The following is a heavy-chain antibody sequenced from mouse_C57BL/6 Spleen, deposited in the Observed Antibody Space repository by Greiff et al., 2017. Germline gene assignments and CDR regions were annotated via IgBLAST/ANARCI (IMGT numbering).Heavy chain of an antibody. J-gene: IGHJ4*01. D-gene: IGHD2-3*01. V-gene: IGHV1-62-2*01. CDR3: ARHEVDDGFLYYAMDY. CDR1: GYTFTEYT. Sequence: VKLQQSGAELVKPGASVKLSCKASGYTFTEYTIHWVKQRSGQGLEWIGWFYPGSGSIKYNEKFKDKATLTADKSSSTVYMELSRLTSEDSAVYFCARHEVDDGFLYYAMDYWGQGTSVTVSS. CDR2: FYPGSGSI.